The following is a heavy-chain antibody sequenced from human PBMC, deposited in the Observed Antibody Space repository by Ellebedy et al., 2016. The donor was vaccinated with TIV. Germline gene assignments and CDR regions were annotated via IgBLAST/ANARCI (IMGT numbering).Heavy chain of an antibody. Sequence: AASVKVSCKASGHTFTNAYMHWVRQAPGQGLEWMGLINPIGDATFYTQNVQGRLTMTKEASTSTVYMELSSLTSDDTAVYYCSGDRYGWFASDSWGQGTLVTVSS. CDR3: SGDRYGWFASDS. J-gene: IGHJ4*02. V-gene: IGHV1-46*01. D-gene: IGHD6-19*01. CDR2: INPIGDAT. CDR1: GHTFTNAY.